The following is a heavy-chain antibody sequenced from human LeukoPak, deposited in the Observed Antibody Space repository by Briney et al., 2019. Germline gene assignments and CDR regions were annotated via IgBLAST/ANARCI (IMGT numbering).Heavy chain of an antibody. CDR3: ARASTQAVVPAATHAFDI. V-gene: IGHV1-18*01. Sequence: ASVKVSCKASGYTFTSYGISWVRQAPGQGLEWMGWISAYNGNTNYAQKLQGRVTMTTDTSTSTAYMELRSLRSDDTAVYYCARASTQAVVPAATHAFDIWGQGTMVTVSS. J-gene: IGHJ3*02. CDR1: GYTFTSYG. D-gene: IGHD2-2*01. CDR2: ISAYNGNT.